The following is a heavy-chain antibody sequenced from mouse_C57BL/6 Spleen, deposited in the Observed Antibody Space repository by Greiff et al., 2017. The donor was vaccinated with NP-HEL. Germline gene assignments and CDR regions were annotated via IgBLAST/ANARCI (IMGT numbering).Heavy chain of an antibody. V-gene: IGHV1-64*01. CDR1: GYTFTSYW. J-gene: IGHJ2*01. CDR2: IHPNSGST. Sequence: QVQLQQSGAELVKPGASVKLSCKASGYTFTSYWMHWVKQRPGQGLEWIGMIHPNSGSTNYNEKFKSKATLTVDKSSSTAYMQLSSLTSEDSAVYYCAPTTVVAPFDYWGQGTTLTVSS. D-gene: IGHD1-1*01. CDR3: APTTVVAPFDY.